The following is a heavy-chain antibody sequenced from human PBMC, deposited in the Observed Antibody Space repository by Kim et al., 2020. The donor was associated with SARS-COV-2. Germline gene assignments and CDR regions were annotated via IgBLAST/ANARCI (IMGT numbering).Heavy chain of an antibody. J-gene: IGHJ4*02. CDR2: IYYSGST. Sequence: SETLSLTCTVSGGSISSYYWSWIRQPPGKGLEWIGYIYYSGSTNYNPSLKSRVSISVDTSKNQFSLKLSSVTAADTAVYYCARDPGYYGSGGYYFDYWGQGTLVTVSS. CDR1: GGSISSYY. D-gene: IGHD3-10*01. V-gene: IGHV4-59*01. CDR3: ARDPGYYGSGGYYFDY.